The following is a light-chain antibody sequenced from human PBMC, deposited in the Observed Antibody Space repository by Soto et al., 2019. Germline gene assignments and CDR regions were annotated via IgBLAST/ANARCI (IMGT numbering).Light chain of an antibody. CDR2: DAS. CDR3: QQDNSTPWT. CDR1: QSISSW. V-gene: IGKV1-5*01. J-gene: IGKJ1*01. Sequence: DIQMTQSPSTLSASVGDRVTITYRASQSISSWLAWYQQKPGKAPKRVIYDASSLESGVPSRLSGSGSGTEFILTIISMQPNDFAIYECQQDNSTPWTFGQGNKVELK.